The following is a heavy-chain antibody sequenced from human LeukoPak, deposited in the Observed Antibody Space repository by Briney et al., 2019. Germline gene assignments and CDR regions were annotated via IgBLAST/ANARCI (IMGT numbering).Heavy chain of an antibody. J-gene: IGHJ4*02. CDR3: ARGGGSSGWFDY. V-gene: IGHV3-13*01. Sequence: GGSLRLSCAASGFTFSSYSMNWVRQATGKGLEWVSAIGTAGDTYYPGSVKGRFTISRENAKNSLYLQMNSLRAGDTAVYYCARGGGSSGWFDYWGQGTLVSVSS. CDR2: IGTAGDT. D-gene: IGHD6-19*01. CDR1: GFTFSSYS.